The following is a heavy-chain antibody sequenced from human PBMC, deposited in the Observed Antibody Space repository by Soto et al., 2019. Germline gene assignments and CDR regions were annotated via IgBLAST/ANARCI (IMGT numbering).Heavy chain of an antibody. CDR1: GGSISSYY. Sequence: SETLSLPCTVSGGSISSYYWSWIRQPPGKGLEWIGYIYYSGSTNYNPSLKSRVTISVDTSKNQFSLKLSSVTAADTAVYYCARSPGTYYGDYFDYWGQGTLVTVSS. CDR2: IYYSGST. CDR3: ARSPGTYYGDYFDY. D-gene: IGHD3-3*01. V-gene: IGHV4-59*01. J-gene: IGHJ4*02.